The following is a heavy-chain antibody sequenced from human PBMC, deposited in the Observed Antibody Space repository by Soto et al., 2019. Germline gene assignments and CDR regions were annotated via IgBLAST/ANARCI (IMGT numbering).Heavy chain of an antibody. Sequence: QVQLVQCGAEVKKPGASVKVSCKASGYTYTSYGISWVRLAPGQGLESMGWISAYNGNTNYAQKLQGRVTMTTDTSTSTAYMELRSLSSDDTAVYHCARDGGDCSSTSCFFDYWGQGTLVTVSS. CDR1: GYTYTSYG. J-gene: IGHJ4*02. CDR2: ISAYNGNT. CDR3: ARDGGDCSSTSCFFDY. V-gene: IGHV1-18*01. D-gene: IGHD2-2*01.